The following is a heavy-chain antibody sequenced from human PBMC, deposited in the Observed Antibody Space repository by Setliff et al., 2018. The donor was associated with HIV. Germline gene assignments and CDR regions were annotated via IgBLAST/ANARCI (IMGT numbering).Heavy chain of an antibody. J-gene: IGHJ4*02. D-gene: IGHD3-9*01. Sequence: GGSLRLSCATSGFTFSPYAIHWVRQAPGMGLEWVAMIWADEITIYCADSVKGRFTISRDNAKNSLYLQMNSLRAEDTAVDYCARDPLSRGAFDPPGAPDYWGQGTLVTVSS. CDR3: ARDPLSRGAFDPPGAPDY. V-gene: IGHV3-33*01. CDR2: IWADEITI. CDR1: GFTFSPYA.